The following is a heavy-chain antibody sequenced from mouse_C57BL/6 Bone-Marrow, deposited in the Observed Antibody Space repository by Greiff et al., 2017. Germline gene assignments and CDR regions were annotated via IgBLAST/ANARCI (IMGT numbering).Heavy chain of an antibody. CDR2: IHPNSGST. Sequence: QVQLQQPGAELVKPGASVKLSCKASGYTFTSYWMHWVKQRPGQGLEWIGMIHPNSGSTNYNEKFKSKDTLTVDKSSSTAYMQLSSLTSEDSAVYYCARRTTVVANWYFDVWGTGTTVTVAS. D-gene: IGHD1-1*01. CDR3: ARRTTVVANWYFDV. CDR1: GYTFTSYW. J-gene: IGHJ1*03. V-gene: IGHV1-64*01.